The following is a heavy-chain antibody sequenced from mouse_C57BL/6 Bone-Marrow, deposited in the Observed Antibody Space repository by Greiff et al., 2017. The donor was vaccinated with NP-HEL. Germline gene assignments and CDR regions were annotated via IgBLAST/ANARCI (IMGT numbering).Heavy chain of an antibody. CDR1: GYTFTSYW. V-gene: IGHV1-7*01. J-gene: IGHJ4*01. Sequence: VQLQQSGAELAKPGASVKLSCKASGYTFTSYWMHWVKQRPGQGLEWIGYINPSSGYTKSNQKFKDKATLTADKSSSTAYMQLSGLTYEDSAVYYCAGRYYIFMDYWGQGTSVTVSS. CDR2: INPSSGYT. CDR3: AGRYYIFMDY. D-gene: IGHD2-12*01.